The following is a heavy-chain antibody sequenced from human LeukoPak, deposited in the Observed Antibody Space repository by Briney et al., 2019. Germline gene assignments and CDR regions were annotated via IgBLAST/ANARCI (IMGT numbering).Heavy chain of an antibody. CDR1: GGTFSSYA. CDR3: ARDLGSGSYLEYYFDY. V-gene: IGHV1-69*04. J-gene: IGHJ4*02. CDR2: IIPILGIA. D-gene: IGHD3-10*01. Sequence: SVKVSCKASGGTFSSYAISWVRQAPGQGLEGMGRIIPILGIANYAQKFQGRVTITADKSTSTAYMELSSLRSEDTAVYYCARDLGSGSYLEYYFDYWGQGTLVTVSS.